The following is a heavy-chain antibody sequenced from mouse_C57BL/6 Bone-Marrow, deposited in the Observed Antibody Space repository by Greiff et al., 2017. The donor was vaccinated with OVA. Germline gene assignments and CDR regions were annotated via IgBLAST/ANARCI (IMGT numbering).Heavy chain of an antibody. Sequence: QVQLKQPGAELVMPGASVKLSCKASGYTFTSYWMHWVKQRPGQGLEWIGEIDPSDSYTNYNQKFKGKSTLTVDKSSSTAYMQLSSLTSEDSAVYDCARDDYVPYWYFDVWGTGTTVTVSS. D-gene: IGHD2-4*01. CDR3: ARDDYVPYWYFDV. V-gene: IGHV1-69*01. CDR1: GYTFTSYW. CDR2: IDPSDSYT. J-gene: IGHJ1*03.